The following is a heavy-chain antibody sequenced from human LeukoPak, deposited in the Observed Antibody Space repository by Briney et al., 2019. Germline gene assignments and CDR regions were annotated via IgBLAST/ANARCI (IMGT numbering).Heavy chain of an antibody. CDR2: ISSSGGSI. D-gene: IGHD5-24*01. CDR1: KFTFSNYA. V-gene: IGHV3-21*01. CDR3: ARDPRDGYDFDY. Sequence: GGSLRLSCAGSKFTFSNYAMTWVRQAPGKGLEWVSTISSSGGSIFYSDSVKGRFTISRGNAKNSLYLQMNSLRAEDTAVYYCARDPRDGYDFDYWGQGTLVTVSS. J-gene: IGHJ4*02.